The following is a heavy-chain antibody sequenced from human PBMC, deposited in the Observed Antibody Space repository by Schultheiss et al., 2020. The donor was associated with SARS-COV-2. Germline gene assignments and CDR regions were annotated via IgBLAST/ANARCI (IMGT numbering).Heavy chain of an antibody. CDR2: ISWNSGSI. CDR1: GFTFDDYA. Sequence: GGSLRLSCAASGFTFDDYAMHWVRQAPGKGLEWVSGISWNSGSIGYADSVKGRFTISRDNSKNTLYLQMNSLRVEDTAVYYCARDSQRHYHYYGMDVWGQGTTVTVSS. CDR3: ARDSQRHYHYYGMDV. J-gene: IGHJ6*02. V-gene: IGHV3-9*01.